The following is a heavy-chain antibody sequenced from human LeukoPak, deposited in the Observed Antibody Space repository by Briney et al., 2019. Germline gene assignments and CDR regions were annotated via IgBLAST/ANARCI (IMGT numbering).Heavy chain of an antibody. V-gene: IGHV3-23*01. CDR2: ISGSGGST. CDR3: AKVRSGYSYGAGAYFDY. Sequence: GGSLRLSCAASGFTFSSYAMSWVRQAPGKGLEWVSAISGSGGSTYYADSVKGRFTISRDNSKNTLYLQMNSLRAEDTAVYYCAKVRSGYSYGAGAYFDYWGQGTLVTVSS. J-gene: IGHJ4*02. CDR1: GFTFSSYA. D-gene: IGHD5-18*01.